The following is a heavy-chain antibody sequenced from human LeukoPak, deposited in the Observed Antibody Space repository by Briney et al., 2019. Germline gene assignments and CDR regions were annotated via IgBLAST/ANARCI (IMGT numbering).Heavy chain of an antibody. CDR2: ISSTDYGGTT. V-gene: IGHV3-49*04. D-gene: IGHD2-2*01. CDR1: GFTFADFA. CDR3: SRTLYSTKMYGMGV. J-gene: IGHJ6*02. Sequence: GGSLRLSCTASGFTFADFALNWVRHAPGRGLEWVGFISSTDYGGTTEYAASVKGRFVISRDDSKSIVYLQMNSLRPEDTAEYYCSRTLYSTKMYGMGVWGQGTAVTVSS.